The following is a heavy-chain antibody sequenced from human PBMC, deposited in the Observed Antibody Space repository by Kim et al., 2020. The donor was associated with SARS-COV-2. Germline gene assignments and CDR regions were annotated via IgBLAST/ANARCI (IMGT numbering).Heavy chain of an antibody. V-gene: IGHV3-23*01. CDR1: GITFSSYA. D-gene: IGHD6-25*01. CDR3: AKILATAATNPLNYYFYGIDV. Sequence: GGSLRLSCEVSGITFSSYAMSWVRQAPGKGLEWVSAISGSGGSMYYADSVKGRFSISRDNSGDTLFLQMTRLTAEDTAIYYCAKILATAATNPLNYYFYGIDVWGHGTTVTVSS. J-gene: IGHJ6*02. CDR2: ISGSGGSM.